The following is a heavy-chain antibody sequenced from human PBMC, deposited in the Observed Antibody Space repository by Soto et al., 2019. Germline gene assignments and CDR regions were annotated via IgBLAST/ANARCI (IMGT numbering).Heavy chain of an antibody. V-gene: IGHV3-7*04. CDR3: GTDEWGGAFDI. J-gene: IGHJ3*02. Sequence: GGSLRLSCVASGFTLRNYWMAWVRQTPGKGLEFVANIRQDGDEINYVDSVKGRFTISRDNAKNSLFLQMNSLRDEDTAVYYCGTDEWGGAFDIGGQGTMVTVSS. CDR1: GFTLRNYW. CDR2: IRQDGDEI. D-gene: IGHD3-10*01.